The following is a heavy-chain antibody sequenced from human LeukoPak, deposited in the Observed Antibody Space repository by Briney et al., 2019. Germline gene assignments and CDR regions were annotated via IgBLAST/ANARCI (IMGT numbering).Heavy chain of an antibody. D-gene: IGHD6-19*01. CDR3: ARDRGAVAGNNWFDP. J-gene: IGHJ5*02. CDR1: GGTFSSYA. V-gene: IGHV1-18*01. CDR2: ISAYNGNT. Sequence: ASVKVSCKASGGTFSSYAISWVRQAPGQGLEWMGWISAYNGNTNYAQKLQGRVTMTTDASTSTAYMELTILRSDDTGVYYCARDRGAVAGNNWFDPWGQGTLVTVSS.